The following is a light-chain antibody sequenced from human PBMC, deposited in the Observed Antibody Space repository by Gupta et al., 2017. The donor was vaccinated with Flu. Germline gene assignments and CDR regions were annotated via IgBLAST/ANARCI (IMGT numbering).Light chain of an antibody. V-gene: IGKV1-5*03. Sequence: DIQMTQSPSTLSASVGDRVTITCRASQSINSWLAWYQQKPGKAPKLLIYQASILETGVPSRFSGSGSGTEFSLTISCRQPDDFATYYCQHYSSYSGYSFGQGTKLEIK. CDR3: QHYSSYSGYS. CDR1: QSINSW. CDR2: QAS. J-gene: IGKJ2*03.